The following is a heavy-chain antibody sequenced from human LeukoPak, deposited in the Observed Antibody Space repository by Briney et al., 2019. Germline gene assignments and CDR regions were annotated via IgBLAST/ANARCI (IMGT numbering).Heavy chain of an antibody. CDR1: GFTFSSYS. CDR3: ARDLASGIYYYGMDV. CDR2: ISSSSSYI. Sequence: GGSLRLSCAASGFTFSSYSMNWVRQAPGKGLEWVSSISSSSSYIYYADSVKGRFTISRDNAKNSLYLQMNSLRAEDTAVYYCARDLASGIYYYGMDVWGQGTTVTVSS. V-gene: IGHV3-21*01. D-gene: IGHD1-1*01. J-gene: IGHJ6*02.